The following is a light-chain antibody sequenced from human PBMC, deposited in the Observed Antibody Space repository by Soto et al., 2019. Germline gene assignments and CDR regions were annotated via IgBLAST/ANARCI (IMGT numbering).Light chain of an antibody. V-gene: IGKV1-5*03. J-gene: IGKJ1*01. CDR2: KAS. CDR1: QTISSW. Sequence: DLQISQSPSTMCVSXAGGVTIAXXASQTISSWLAWYQQKPGKAPKLLIYKASTLKSGVPSRFSGSGSGTEFTLTISSLQPDDFATYYCQHYNSYTETFGQGT. CDR3: QHYNSYTET.